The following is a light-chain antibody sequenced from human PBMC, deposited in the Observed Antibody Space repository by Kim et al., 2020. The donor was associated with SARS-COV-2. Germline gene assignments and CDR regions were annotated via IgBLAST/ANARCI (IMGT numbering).Light chain of an antibody. CDR1: SLRSYY. CDR2: GKN. CDR3: NSRDSSGNHLGVV. Sequence: SSELTQDPAVSVALGQTVRITCQGDSLRSYYASWYQQKPGQAPVLVIYGKNNRPSGIPDRFSGSSSGNTASLTITGAQAEDEAVYYCNSRDSSGNHLGVVFGGGTQLTVL. V-gene: IGLV3-19*01. J-gene: IGLJ2*01.